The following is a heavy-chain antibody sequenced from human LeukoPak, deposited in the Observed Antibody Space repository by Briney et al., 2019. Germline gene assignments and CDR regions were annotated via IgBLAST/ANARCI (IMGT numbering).Heavy chain of an antibody. CDR2: INPNSGGT. D-gene: IGHD3-10*01. J-gene: IGHJ6*02. Sequence: ASVKVSCKASGYTFTGYYMHWVRQAPGQGLEWMGWINPNSGGTNYAQKFQGRVTMTRDTSISTAYMELSRLRSGDTAVYYCARDSWFGELPGTYYYYGMDVWGQGTTVTVSS. CDR3: ARDSWFGELPGTYYYYGMDV. CDR1: GYTFTGYY. V-gene: IGHV1-2*02.